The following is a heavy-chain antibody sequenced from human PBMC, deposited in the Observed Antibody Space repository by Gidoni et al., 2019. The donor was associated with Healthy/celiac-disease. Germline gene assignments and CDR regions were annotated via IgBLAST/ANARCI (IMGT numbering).Heavy chain of an antibody. Sequence: QVQLQESGPGLVKPSGTLSLTCAVSGGSISSSNWWRWVRQPPGKGLEWIGEIYHSGSTNYNPSLKSRVTISVDKSKNQFSLKLSSVTAADKAVYYCARVKDSSWPYYFDYWGQGTLVTVSS. CDR3: ARVKDSSWPYYFDY. CDR1: GGSISSSNW. D-gene: IGHD6-13*01. J-gene: IGHJ4*02. V-gene: IGHV4-4*02. CDR2: IYHSGST.